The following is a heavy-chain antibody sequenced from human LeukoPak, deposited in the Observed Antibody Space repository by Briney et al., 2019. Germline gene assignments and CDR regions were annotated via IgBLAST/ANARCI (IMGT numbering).Heavy chain of an antibody. V-gene: IGHV1-8*01. CDR2: MSPNSGDT. J-gene: IGHJ4*02. Sequence: SVKVSCKASGYTFTSYDFNWVRQATGQRPEWMGWMSPNSGDTGYAQKFQDRVTMTRNTSISTAYMELSSLRSDDTAVYYCARGPPNWGYDYWGPGTLVTVSS. CDR3: ARGPPNWGYDY. CDR1: GYTFTSYD. D-gene: IGHD7-27*01.